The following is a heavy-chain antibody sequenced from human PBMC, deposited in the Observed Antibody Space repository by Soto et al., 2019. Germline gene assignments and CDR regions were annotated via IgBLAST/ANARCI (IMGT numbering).Heavy chain of an antibody. Sequence: QVQLVQSGPEVRKPGASVKVSCEASGYTFTTSGISWVRQVPGQGLEWMGWISTYNGDTNSAQNFQGRVLMTADTSTGTAYMELMSLKSDDTAVYYCARHGSWPYYYYVLDVWGQGTIGTVSS. CDR3: ARHGSWPYYYYVLDV. J-gene: IGHJ6*02. D-gene: IGHD1-26*01. V-gene: IGHV1-18*01. CDR1: GYTFTTSG. CDR2: ISTYNGDT.